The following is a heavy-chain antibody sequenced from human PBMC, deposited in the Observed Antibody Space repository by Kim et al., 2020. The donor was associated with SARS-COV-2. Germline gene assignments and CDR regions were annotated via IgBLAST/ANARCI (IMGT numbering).Heavy chain of an antibody. D-gene: IGHD6-19*01. Sequence: GGSLRLSCAASGFTFSSYGMHWVRQAPGKGLEWVAVIWYDGSNKYYADSVKGRFTISRDNSKNTLYLQMNSLRAEDTAVYYCAKDVGTGSMQWLVPEAQYYFDYWGQGTLVTVSS. CDR3: AKDVGTGSMQWLVPEAQYYFDY. V-gene: IGHV3-33*06. J-gene: IGHJ4*02. CDR1: GFTFSSYG. CDR2: IWYDGSNK.